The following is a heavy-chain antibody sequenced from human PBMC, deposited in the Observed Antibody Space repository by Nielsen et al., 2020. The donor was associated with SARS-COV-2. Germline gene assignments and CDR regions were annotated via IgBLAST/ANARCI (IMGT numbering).Heavy chain of an antibody. J-gene: IGHJ6*02. CDR3: ARGNYDFWSGYYYYYGMDV. Sequence: WIRQPPGKGLEWAASISSTSAYIHYADSVKGRFTISRDNAKNSLYLQMNSLRAEDTAVYYCARGNYDFWSGYYYYYGMDVWGQGTTVTVSS. D-gene: IGHD3-3*01. V-gene: IGHV3-21*01. CDR2: ISSTSAYI.